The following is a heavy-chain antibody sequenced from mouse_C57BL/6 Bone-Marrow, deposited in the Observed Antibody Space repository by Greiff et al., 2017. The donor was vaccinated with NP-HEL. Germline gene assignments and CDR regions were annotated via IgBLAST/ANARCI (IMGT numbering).Heavy chain of an antibody. CDR2: IDPSDSYT. CDR3: ARSSTMDY. J-gene: IGHJ2*01. D-gene: IGHD2-1*01. CDR1: GYTFTSYW. V-gene: IGHV1-69*01. Sequence: QVQLQQSGAELVMPGASVKLSCKASGYTFTSYWMHWVKQRPGQGLEWIGEIDPSDSYTNHNQKFKGKSTLTVDKSSSTAYMQLSSLTSEDSAVYYCARSSTMDYWGQGTTLTVSS.